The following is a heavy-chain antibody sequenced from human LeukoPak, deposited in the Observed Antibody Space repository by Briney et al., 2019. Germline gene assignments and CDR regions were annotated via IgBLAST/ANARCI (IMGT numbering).Heavy chain of an antibody. CDR3: ARDRGGTGDFDY. CDR2: INVGNGDT. J-gene: IGHJ4*02. Sequence: ASVEVSCKASGYIFINYVMHWVRRAPGQRPEWMGWINVGNGDTKYSQKFQGRVTLARDTSASTAYMELSSLRSEDTAVYYCARDRGGTGDFDYWGQGTLVTVSS. CDR1: GYIFINYV. V-gene: IGHV1-3*01. D-gene: IGHD1-1*01.